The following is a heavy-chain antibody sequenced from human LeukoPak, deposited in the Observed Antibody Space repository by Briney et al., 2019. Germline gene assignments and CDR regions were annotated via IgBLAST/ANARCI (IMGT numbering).Heavy chain of an antibody. CDR1: GYTFTSYG. CDR2: ISAYNGNT. D-gene: IGHD3-22*01. Sequence: ASVKVSCKASGYTFTSYGISWVRQAPGQGLEWMGWISAYNGNTNYAQKLQGRVTMTTDTSTSTAYMELRSLRSDDTAVYYCATGRPNYYDSSGYPDYWGQGTLVTVSS. CDR3: ATGRPNYYDSSGYPDY. J-gene: IGHJ4*02. V-gene: IGHV1-18*01.